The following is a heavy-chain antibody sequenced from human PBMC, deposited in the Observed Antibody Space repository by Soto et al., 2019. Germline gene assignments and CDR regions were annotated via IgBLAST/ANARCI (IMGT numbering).Heavy chain of an antibody. J-gene: IGHJ4*02. V-gene: IGHV4-4*02. D-gene: IGHD6-13*01. CDR3: ATRDTSRFY. CDR1: GVSISSHDW. Sequence: QVQLQESGPGLVKPSGTLSLTCAVSGVSISSHDWWTWVRQPPGKGLEWIGESHQNGNTNYNSSLESRVTISVDKSKNQFSLNLSSVTVADTAVYYCATRDTSRFYWGQGTLVTVSS. CDR2: SHQNGNT.